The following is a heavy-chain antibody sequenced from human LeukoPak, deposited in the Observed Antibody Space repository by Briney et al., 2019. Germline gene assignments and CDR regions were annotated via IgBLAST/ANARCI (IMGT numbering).Heavy chain of an antibody. CDR2: ISSGGSAI. J-gene: IGHJ4*02. CDR3: ARASGYLKDY. Sequence: GGSPRLSCAASGFTFSSYEMNWVRQAPGKGLEWVSYISSGGSAIYYADSVKGRFTISRDNAKNSLYLQMNSLRAEDTAVYYCARASGYLKDYWGQGTLVTVSS. D-gene: IGHD5-12*01. V-gene: IGHV3-48*03. CDR1: GFTFSSYE.